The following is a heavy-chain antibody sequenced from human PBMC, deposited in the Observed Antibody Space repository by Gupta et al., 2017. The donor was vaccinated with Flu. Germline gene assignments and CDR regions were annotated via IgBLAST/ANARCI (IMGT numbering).Heavy chain of an antibody. V-gene: IGHV1-69-2*01. CDR2: VDPREGEK. Sequence: EIHLVQSWAEVTKPVATVKISCKASGYTFTESYMNWVKQSPGKGLEWMGLVDPREGEKIDAEKVQGRVTRTADTHTDTAYRERSSLTSEDTAVYYGAADPTVWGQGTLVTVSS. CDR1: GYTFTESY. J-gene: IGHJ4*02. CDR3: AADPTV. D-gene: IGHD4-17*01.